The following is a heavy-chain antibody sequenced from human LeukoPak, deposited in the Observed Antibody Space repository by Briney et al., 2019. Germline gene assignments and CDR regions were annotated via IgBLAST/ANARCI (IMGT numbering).Heavy chain of an antibody. J-gene: IGHJ4*02. CDR1: GFTFSSYA. Sequence: PGGSLRLSCAASGFTFSSYAMHWVRQAPGKGLEWVAVISYDGSNKYYADSVKGRFTISRDNSKNTLYLQMNSLRAEDTAVYYCAKDKSMGYSYGYMDYWGQGTLVTVSS. V-gene: IGHV3-30-3*01. CDR2: ISYDGSNK. D-gene: IGHD5-18*01. CDR3: AKDKSMGYSYGYMDY.